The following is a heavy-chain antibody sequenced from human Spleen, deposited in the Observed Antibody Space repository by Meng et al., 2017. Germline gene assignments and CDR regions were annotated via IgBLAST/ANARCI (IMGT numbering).Heavy chain of an antibody. V-gene: IGHV4-31*03. J-gene: IGHJ4*02. Sequence: GHWQESGPRLVHPSQTLSLTCTSSGGPISSGGYYWSWIRQPPGKRVEWIGYIYYSGSTYYNTSLKRRVTISVDTSKNQFSMKLSSVTAAETAVYYRATMVRQRGDFDCWGQGTLVTVSS. D-gene: IGHD2-8*01. CDR3: ATMVRQRGDFDC. CDR2: IYYSGST. CDR1: GGPISSGGYY.